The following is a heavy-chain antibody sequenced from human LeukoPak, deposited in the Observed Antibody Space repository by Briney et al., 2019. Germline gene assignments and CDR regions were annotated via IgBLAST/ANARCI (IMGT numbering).Heavy chain of an antibody. J-gene: IGHJ3*02. V-gene: IGHV3-53*01. Sequence: GGSLRLSCSVSGFTVTNTYINWVRQAPGKGLEWVSVFYSGGLVEYADSVKGRFTISRDISKNMVSLQMTSLTTEDTAVYYCARSQGIADAFDNWGQGTMVTVSS. D-gene: IGHD6-13*01. CDR3: ARSQGIADAFDN. CDR2: FYSGGLV. CDR1: GFTVTNTY.